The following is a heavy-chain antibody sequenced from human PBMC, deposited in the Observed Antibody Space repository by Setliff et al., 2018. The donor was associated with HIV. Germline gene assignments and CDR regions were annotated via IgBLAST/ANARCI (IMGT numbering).Heavy chain of an antibody. Sequence: SETLSLTCAVYGGSFSGYYWSWIRQPPGKGLEWIGEINHSGSTNYNPSLKSRVTISVDTSKNQFSLKLSSVTAADTAVYYCARVVVSGDDDAFDIWGQGTMVTVSS. CDR3: ARVVVSGDDDAFDI. D-gene: IGHD3-10*02. J-gene: IGHJ3*02. V-gene: IGHV4-34*01. CDR1: GGSFSGYY. CDR2: INHSGST.